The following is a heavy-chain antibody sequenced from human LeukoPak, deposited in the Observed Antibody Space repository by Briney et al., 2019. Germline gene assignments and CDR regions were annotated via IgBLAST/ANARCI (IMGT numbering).Heavy chain of an antibody. Sequence: PSQTLSLTCTVSGDSISSGSYYWTWIRQPAGKGLEWIGRIYTSGSTNYNPFLKSRVTISVDTSKNQFSLKLNSVTAADTAVYYCARSPPDDYGDYDGWFYPWGQGSLVTVSS. J-gene: IGHJ5*02. V-gene: IGHV4-61*02. CDR2: IYTSGST. D-gene: IGHD4-17*01. CDR1: GDSISSGSYY. CDR3: ARSPPDDYGDYDGWFYP.